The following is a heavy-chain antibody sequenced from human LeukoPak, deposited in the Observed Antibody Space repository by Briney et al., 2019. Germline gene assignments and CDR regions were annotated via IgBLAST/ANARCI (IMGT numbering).Heavy chain of an antibody. CDR1: GGSISSYY. V-gene: IGHV4-59*01. CDR2: IYYSGST. J-gene: IGHJ4*02. D-gene: IGHD3-3*01. CDR3: ARGAWPLLEWKY. Sequence: PSGTLSLTCAVSGGSISSYYRSWIRQPPGKGLDWVGDIYYSGSTHYNPSLTSRVTLSVDTSQNPFSLKVSSVTAAHAAVYYCARGAWPLLEWKYWGQGTLVTVCS.